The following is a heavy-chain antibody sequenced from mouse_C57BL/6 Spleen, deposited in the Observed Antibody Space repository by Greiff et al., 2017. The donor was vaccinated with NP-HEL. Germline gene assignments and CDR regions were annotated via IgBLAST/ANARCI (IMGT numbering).Heavy chain of an antibody. Sequence: QVQLQQPGAELVKPGASVKLSCKASGYTFTSYWMQWVKQRPGQGLEWIGEIDPSDSYTNYNQKFKGKATLTVDTSSSTAYMQLSSLTSEDSAVYYCARRGLGRNRYFDVWGTGTTVTVSS. CDR3: ARRGLGRNRYFDV. CDR1: GYTFTSYW. CDR2: IDPSDSYT. J-gene: IGHJ1*03. V-gene: IGHV1-50*01. D-gene: IGHD4-1*01.